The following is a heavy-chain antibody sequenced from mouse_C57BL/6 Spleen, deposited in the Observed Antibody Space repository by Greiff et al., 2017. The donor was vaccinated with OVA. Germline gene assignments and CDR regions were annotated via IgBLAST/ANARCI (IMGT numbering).Heavy chain of an antibody. CDR1: GYTFTSYW. D-gene: IGHD2-4*01. CDR2: IDPSDSYT. CDR3: ARWGPDYDSYYIDY. V-gene: IGHV1-69*01. J-gene: IGHJ2*01. Sequence: QVQLQQPGAELVMPGASVKLSCKASGYTFTSYWMHWVKQRPGQGLEWIGEIDPSDSYTNYNQKFKGKSTLTVDKSSSTAYMQLSSLTSEDSAVYYCARWGPDYDSYYIDYWGQGTTLTVSS.